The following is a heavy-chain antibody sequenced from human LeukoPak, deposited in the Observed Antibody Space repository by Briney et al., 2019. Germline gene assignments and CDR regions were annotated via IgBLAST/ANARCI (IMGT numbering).Heavy chain of an antibody. CDR2: IYRSGGT. V-gene: IGHV4-38-2*01. Sequence: SETLSLTCSVSGYSIANGYHWAWVRQPPGKGPEWLGSIYRSGGTYDNFSLKSRPTMSVDTSKNQFSLAMRAVTAADTALYYCARSEINDYMRFWGQGILVTVSS. CDR1: GYSIANGYH. J-gene: IGHJ4*02. D-gene: IGHD4-11*01. CDR3: ARSEINDYMRF.